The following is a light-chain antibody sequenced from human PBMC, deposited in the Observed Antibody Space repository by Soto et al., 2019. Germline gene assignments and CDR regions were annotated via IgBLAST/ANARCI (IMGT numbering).Light chain of an antibody. CDR2: DAS. V-gene: IGKV3-11*01. Sequence: EIVLTQSPATLSLSPGERATLSCRASQSVSSYLAWYQQKPGQAPRLLSYDASNRATGIPARFSGSGSGTDFTLTISRLEPEDFAVYYCQQYGRAPFTFGQGTKLQIK. CDR3: QQYGRAPFT. CDR1: QSVSSY. J-gene: IGKJ2*01.